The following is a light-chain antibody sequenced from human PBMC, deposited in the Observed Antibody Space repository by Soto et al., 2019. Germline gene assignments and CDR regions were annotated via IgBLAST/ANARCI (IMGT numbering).Light chain of an antibody. CDR2: AAS. CDR1: QTINKY. V-gene: IGKV1-39*01. Sequence: DIHLTQSPSSLFASVGDSVTITCRSSQTINKYLNWYQHRPGKAPKLLIYAASSLQTGVPTRFSGAGAGTFLTLTISNLQLEDVASYYCQQSYGSPGAFGRGTKVEI. CDR3: QQSYGSPGA. J-gene: IGKJ1*01.